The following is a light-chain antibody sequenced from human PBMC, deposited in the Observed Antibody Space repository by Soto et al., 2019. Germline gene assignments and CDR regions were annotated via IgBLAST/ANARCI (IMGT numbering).Light chain of an antibody. V-gene: IGLV2-23*02. CDR1: SSVVGSYNL. J-gene: IGLJ1*01. CDR3: CSYAGDTTYV. Sequence: QSALTQPASVSGSPGQSITISCTGTSSVVGSYNLVSWYQQHPGKAPKLMIYEISERPSGVSNRFSGSKSGNTASLTISGLQAEDEANYYCCSYAGDTTYVFGTGTKVTVL. CDR2: EIS.